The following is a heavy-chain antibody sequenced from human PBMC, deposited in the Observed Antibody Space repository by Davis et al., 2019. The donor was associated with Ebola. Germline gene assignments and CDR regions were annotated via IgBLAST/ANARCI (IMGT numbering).Heavy chain of an antibody. CDR1: GGSFSGYY. J-gene: IGHJ4*02. V-gene: IGHV4-34*01. Sequence: PSETLSLTCAVYGGSFSGYYWSWIRQPPGKGLEWIGEINHSGSTNYNPSLKSRVTISVDTSKNQFSLKLSSVTAADTAVYYCARDRGAYCGGDCYSAHFDYWGQGTLVTVSS. CDR2: INHSGST. CDR3: ARDRGAYCGGDCYSAHFDY. D-gene: IGHD2-21*02.